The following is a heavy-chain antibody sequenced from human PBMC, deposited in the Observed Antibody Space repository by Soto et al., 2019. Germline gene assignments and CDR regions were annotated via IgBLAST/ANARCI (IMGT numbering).Heavy chain of an antibody. CDR3: ARRGSYYDSSGLFYFDY. J-gene: IGHJ4*02. Sequence: GESLKISCKGSGYSFISYWIGWVRQMPGKGLEWMGIIYPGDSDTRYSPSFQGQVTISADKSISTAYLQWSSLKASDTAMYYCARRGSYYDSSGLFYFDYWGQGTLVTVSS. V-gene: IGHV5-51*01. D-gene: IGHD3-22*01. CDR1: GYSFISYW. CDR2: IYPGDSDT.